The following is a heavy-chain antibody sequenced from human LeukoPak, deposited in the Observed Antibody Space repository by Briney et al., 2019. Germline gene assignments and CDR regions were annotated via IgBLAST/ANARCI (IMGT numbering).Heavy chain of an antibody. CDR2: IYSDNT. V-gene: IGHV3-53*01. Sequence: GGSLRLSCTVSGFTISSNSMSWVRQAPGKGLEWVSFIYSDNTHYSDSVKGRFTISRDNSKNTLYLQMNSLRAGDTAVYYCARRAAKLSDAFDIWGQGTMVTVSS. D-gene: IGHD2-15*01. CDR3: ARRAAKLSDAFDI. CDR1: GFTISSNS. J-gene: IGHJ3*02.